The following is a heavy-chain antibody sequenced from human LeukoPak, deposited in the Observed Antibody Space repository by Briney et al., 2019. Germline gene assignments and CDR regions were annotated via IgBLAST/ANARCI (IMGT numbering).Heavy chain of an antibody. J-gene: IGHJ6*02. V-gene: IGHV3-48*03. CDR2: ISSSGSTI. CDR3: ARVASLYYYGMDV. CDR1: RFTSSSYE. Sequence: GGSLRLSCAASRFTSSSYEMNSVRQAPGGGLEWVSYISSSGSTIYYADPVKGRFTISRDNTKNSLYLQMNSLRAEDTAVYYCARVASLYYYGMDVWGQGTTVTVSS.